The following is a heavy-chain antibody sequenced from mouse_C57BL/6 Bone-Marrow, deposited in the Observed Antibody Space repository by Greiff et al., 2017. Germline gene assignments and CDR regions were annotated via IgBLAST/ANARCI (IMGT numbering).Heavy chain of an antibody. D-gene: IGHD2-2*01. CDR1: GYAFSSSW. V-gene: IGHV1-82*01. Sequence: VQLQQSGPELVKPGASVKISCKASGYAFSSSWMNWVKQRPGKGLEWIGRIYPGDGDTNYNGKFKGKATLTADKSSSTAYMQLSSLTSEDSAVYLCARVGYDAWFAYWGQGTLVTVSA. CDR2: IYPGDGDT. J-gene: IGHJ3*01. CDR3: ARVGYDAWFAY.